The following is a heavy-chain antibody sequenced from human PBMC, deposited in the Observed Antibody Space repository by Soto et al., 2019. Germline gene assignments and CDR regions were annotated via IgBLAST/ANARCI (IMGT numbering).Heavy chain of an antibody. CDR2: INHSGST. J-gene: IGHJ5*02. CDR3: ARGLMLHLAAAGTYRVVWFDP. CDR1: GGSFSGYY. V-gene: IGHV4-34*01. Sequence: SETLSLTCAVYGGSFSGYYWSWIRQPPGKGLEWIGEINHSGSTNYNPSLKSRVTISVDTSKNQFSLKLSSVTAADTAVYYCARGLMLHLAAAGTYRVVWFDPWGQGTLVTVSS. D-gene: IGHD6-13*01.